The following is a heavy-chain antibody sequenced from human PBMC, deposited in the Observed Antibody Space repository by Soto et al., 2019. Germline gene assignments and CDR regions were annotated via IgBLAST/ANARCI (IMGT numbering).Heavy chain of an antibody. D-gene: IGHD3-22*01. Sequence: SETLSLTCTVSGGSISSYYWSWIRQPPGKGLEWIGYVYYSGSTNYNPSLKSRVTISVDTSKNQFSLKLSSVTAADTAVYYCARVGYYDSSGYPLFDYWGQGTLVTVSS. J-gene: IGHJ4*02. CDR2: VYYSGST. CDR3: ARVGYYDSSGYPLFDY. CDR1: GGSISSYY. V-gene: IGHV4-59*01.